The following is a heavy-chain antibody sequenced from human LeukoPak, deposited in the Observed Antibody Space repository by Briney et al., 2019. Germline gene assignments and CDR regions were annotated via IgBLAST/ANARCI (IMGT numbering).Heavy chain of an antibody. V-gene: IGHV1-69*04. D-gene: IGHD2-2*01. CDR2: SIPILGIA. CDR1: VGTFSSYA. J-gene: IGHJ4*02. Sequence: ASVKVSCKSSVGTFSSYAISWVRQAPGQGLEWMGRSIPILGIASYAQKFPGRVTITADKATSTAYMELSSLRSEATAVYYCAVGLYCSRNSCRSPSAGTRHFHYWGQGPLVTVSS. CDR3: AVGLYCSRNSCRSPSAGTRHFHY.